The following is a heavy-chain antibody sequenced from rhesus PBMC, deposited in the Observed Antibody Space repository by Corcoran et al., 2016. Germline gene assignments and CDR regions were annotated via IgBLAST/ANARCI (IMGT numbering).Heavy chain of an antibody. D-gene: IGHD3-3*01. Sequence: QLQLQESGPGLVKPSETLSLTCAVSGYSISSGYGWSWIRQPPGKDLEWIGYISYSGSTSSNPSLKSRVTIAMDTAKNQFSRKLSSVTAADTAVYYCARRDIWTGYYKTRFDYWGQGVLVTVST. CDR2: ISYSGST. CDR1: GYSISSGYG. J-gene: IGHJ4*01. V-gene: IGHV4-122*02. CDR3: ARRDIWTGYYKTRFDY.